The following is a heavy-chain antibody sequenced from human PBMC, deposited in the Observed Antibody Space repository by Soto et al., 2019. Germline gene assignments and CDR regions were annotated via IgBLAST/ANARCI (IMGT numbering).Heavy chain of an antibody. D-gene: IGHD3-10*02. Sequence: QVQLVQSGAEVKKPGSSVKVSCKASGGTFSSYAISWVRQAPGQGLEWMGGIIPIFGTANYAQKFQGRVTITADESTSTAYMGLSSLRSEDTAVYYCATVRDGYNGGVRSFDYWGQGTLVTVSS. J-gene: IGHJ4*02. CDR2: IIPIFGTA. V-gene: IGHV1-69*01. CDR1: GGTFSSYA. CDR3: ATVRDGYNGGVRSFDY.